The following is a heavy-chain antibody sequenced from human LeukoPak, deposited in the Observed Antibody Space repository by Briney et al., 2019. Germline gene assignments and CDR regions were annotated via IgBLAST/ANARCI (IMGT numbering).Heavy chain of an antibody. D-gene: IGHD2-8*01. CDR1: GGTFSSYA. CDR2: IIPIFGTA. Sequence: SVKVSCKASGGTFSSYAISWVRQAPGQGLEWMGGIIPIFGTANYAQKFQGRVTITADKSTSTAYMELSSLRSEDTAVYYCARFLCDNGVCHRAFDIWGQGTVVTVS. V-gene: IGHV1-69*06. J-gene: IGHJ3*02. CDR3: ARFLCDNGVCHRAFDI.